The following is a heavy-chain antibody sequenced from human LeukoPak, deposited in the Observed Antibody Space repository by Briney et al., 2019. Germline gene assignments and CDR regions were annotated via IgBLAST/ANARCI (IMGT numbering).Heavy chain of an antibody. V-gene: IGHV3-23*01. CDR3: AKDPDYYDSSGLIFDY. CDR1: GFTFSSYA. CDR2: ISGSGGST. D-gene: IGHD3-22*01. J-gene: IGHJ4*02. Sequence: GGSLRLSCAASGFTFSSYAMSWVRQAPGKGLEWVSAISGSGGSTYYADSVKGRFTISRDNSKNTLYLQMNSLRAEDTAVYYCAKDPDYYDSSGLIFDYWGQGTLVTVSS.